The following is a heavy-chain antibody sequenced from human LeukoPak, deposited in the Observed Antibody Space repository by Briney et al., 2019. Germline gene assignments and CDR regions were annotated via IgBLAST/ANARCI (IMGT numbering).Heavy chain of an antibody. V-gene: IGHV1-69*01. CDR2: IVPMFGTP. D-gene: IGHD2-2*02. Sequence: SVKVSCKASGGTFSTFGISWVRQAPGQGLEWMGGIVPMFGTPNYAQKFQGRVTITADESTSTSYMDLTSLTSDDTAVYYCERGPSAYNALDIWGQGTMVTVSS. CDR3: ERGPSAYNALDI. CDR1: GGTFSTFG. J-gene: IGHJ3*02.